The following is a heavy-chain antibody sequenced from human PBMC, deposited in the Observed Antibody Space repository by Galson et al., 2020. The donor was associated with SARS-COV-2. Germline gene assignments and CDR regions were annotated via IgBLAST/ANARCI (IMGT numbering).Heavy chain of an antibody. D-gene: IGHD2-2*01. CDR1: GFTFSSYA. CDR3: AKDLVRGYCSSTSCYDIDY. V-gene: IGHV3-23*01. Sequence: GGSLRLSCAASGFTFSSYAMSWVRQAPGKGLEWVSAISGSGGSTYYADSVKGRFTISRDNSKNTLYLQMNSLRAEDTAVYYCAKDLVRGYCSSTSCYDIDYWGQGTLVTVSS. J-gene: IGHJ4*02. CDR2: ISGSGGST.